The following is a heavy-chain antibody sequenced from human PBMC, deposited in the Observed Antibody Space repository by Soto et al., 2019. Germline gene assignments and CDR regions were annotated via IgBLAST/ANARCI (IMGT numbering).Heavy chain of an antibody. J-gene: IGHJ5*02. V-gene: IGHV1-18*01. CDR2: INVYNGDR. Sequence: QVQVVQSGPELKKPGASVKVSCKAQGYIFTKYGIGWVRQAPGHALEWMGLINVYNGDRKAAQKFQDRVSMTTDTATDKAYMELKSLRSGDTAVYYCARLQLGGDRMLNWFDPWGQGTLVTVSS. D-gene: IGHD2-21*02. CDR3: ARLQLGGDRMLNWFDP. CDR1: GYIFTKYG.